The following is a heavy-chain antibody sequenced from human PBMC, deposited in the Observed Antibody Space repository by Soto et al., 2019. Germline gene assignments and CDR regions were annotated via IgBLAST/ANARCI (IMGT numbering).Heavy chain of an antibody. D-gene: IGHD6-19*01. CDR2: IWYDGSNK. CDR1: GFTFSSYG. V-gene: IGHV3-33*01. CDR3: ARDEEGGWLDY. J-gene: IGHJ4*02. Sequence: QVQLVESGGGVVQPGRSLRLSCAASGFTFSSYGMHWVRQAPGKGLEWVAVIWYDGSNKYYADSVKGRFTISRDNSKNTLYLQMNSLRAEDTAVYYCARDEEGGWLDYWVQGTLVTVSS.